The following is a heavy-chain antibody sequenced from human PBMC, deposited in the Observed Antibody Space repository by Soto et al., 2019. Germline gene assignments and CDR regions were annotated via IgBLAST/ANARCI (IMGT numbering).Heavy chain of an antibody. CDR2: ISCRGGTT. D-gene: IGHD3-16*01. Sequence: GGSLILSWASSGFTFNIYPMTLVRQAPGEGLEVVSSISCRGGTTYYADSVKGRFTISRDNPTNTLYLQTNSLRTRDTAVYYCAKDLFMILFGGVIAHFEYWGLGTLVHVSS. V-gene: IGHV3-23*01. CDR1: GFTFNIYP. CDR3: AKDLFMILFGGVIAHFEY. J-gene: IGHJ4*02.